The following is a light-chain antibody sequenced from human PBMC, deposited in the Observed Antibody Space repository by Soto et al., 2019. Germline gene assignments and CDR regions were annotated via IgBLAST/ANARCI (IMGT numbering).Light chain of an antibody. Sequence: QSALTQPRSVSGSPGQSVTISCTGTSSDVGGYNYVSWYQQHPGKAPKLMIYDVSKRPSGVPDRFSGSKSGNTASLTISGLQAEDEGDYYCCSYVGSYDVVFGGGTKVTVL. CDR3: CSYVGSYDVV. J-gene: IGLJ2*01. CDR1: SSDVGGYNY. CDR2: DVS. V-gene: IGLV2-11*01.